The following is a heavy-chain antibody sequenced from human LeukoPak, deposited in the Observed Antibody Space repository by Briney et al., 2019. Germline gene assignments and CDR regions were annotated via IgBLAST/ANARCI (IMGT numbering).Heavy chain of an antibody. CDR3: AKSLLTTASGTGRAFDI. CDR1: GASVSSIGYS. J-gene: IGHJ3*02. Sequence: LSLTCGVSGASVSSIGYSWSWIRQPPGKGLEWVSGISASGDVTFHADPVKGRFTISRDNSKNTLYLQMNSLRAEDTAEYYCAKSLLTTASGTGRAFDIWGQGTVVTVSA. CDR2: ISASGDVT. D-gene: IGHD1-26*01. V-gene: IGHV3-23*01.